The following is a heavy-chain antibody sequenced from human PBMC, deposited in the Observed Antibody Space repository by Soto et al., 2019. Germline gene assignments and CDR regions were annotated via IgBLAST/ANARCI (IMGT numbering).Heavy chain of an antibody. Sequence: EVLLLESGGDSVQPGGSLRLSCIGSGFTFSDYVMSWVRQVPGKGLEWVSSISDGGERTDYRDSVRGRFTISRDNGRFALHLQMNSPRVDATATYVCARERSTDFGLDVLGQGTTGTVSS. CDR3: ARERSTDFGLDV. CDR1: GFTFSDYV. V-gene: IGHV3-23*01. CDR2: ISDGGERT. J-gene: IGHJ6*02. D-gene: IGHD3-3*01.